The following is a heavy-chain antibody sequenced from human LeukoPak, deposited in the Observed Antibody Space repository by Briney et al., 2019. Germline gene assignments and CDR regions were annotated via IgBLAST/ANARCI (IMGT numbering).Heavy chain of an antibody. V-gene: IGHV4-4*09. J-gene: IGHJ5*02. CDR1: GGSISSYY. CDR3: ARQAGPVADSTNNWFDP. Sequence: SETLSLTCTVSGGSISSYYWSWIRQPPGKGLEWIGYIYTSGSTNYNPSLKSRVTISVDTSKNQFSLKLSSVTAADTAVYYCARQAGPVADSTNNWFDPWGQGTLVTVSS. D-gene: IGHD6-19*01. CDR2: IYTSGST.